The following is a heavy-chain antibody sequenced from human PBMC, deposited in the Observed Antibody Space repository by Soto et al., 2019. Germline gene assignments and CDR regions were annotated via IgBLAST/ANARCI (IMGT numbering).Heavy chain of an antibody. D-gene: IGHD6-13*01. CDR1: GGTFSSYA. CDR2: IIPIFGTA. Sequence: SVKVSCKASGGTFSSYAISWVRQAPGQGLEWMGGIIPIFGTANYAQKFQGRVTITADESTSTAYMELSSLRSEDTAVHYCALYDSSSWFDFDYWGQGTLVTVSS. J-gene: IGHJ4*02. V-gene: IGHV1-69*13. CDR3: ALYDSSSWFDFDY.